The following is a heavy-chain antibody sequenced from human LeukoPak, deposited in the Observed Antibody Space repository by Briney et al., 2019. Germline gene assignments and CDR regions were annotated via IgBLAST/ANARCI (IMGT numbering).Heavy chain of an antibody. CDR1: GGTFSSYA. CDR2: IIPIFGTA. CDR3: ARSYCSSTSCYWFDP. V-gene: IGHV1-69*13. J-gene: IGHJ5*02. Sequence: SVEVSCKASGGTFSSYAISWVRQAPGQGLEWMGGIIPIFGTANYAQKFQGRVTITADESTSTAYMELSSLRSEDTAVYYCARSYCSSTSCYWFDPWGQGTLVAVSS. D-gene: IGHD2-2*01.